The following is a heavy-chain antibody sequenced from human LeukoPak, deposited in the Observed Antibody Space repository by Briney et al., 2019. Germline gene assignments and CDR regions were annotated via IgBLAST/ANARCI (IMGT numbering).Heavy chain of an antibody. CDR1: GGSISSGDYY. CDR3: AREPVGYCSSTSCQNWSDP. Sequence: PSETLSLTCTVSGGSISSGDYYWSWIRQPPGKGLEWIGYIYYSGSTYYNPSLKSRVTISVDTSKNQFSLKLSSVTAADTAVYYCAREPVGYCSSTSCQNWSDPWGQGRLVTVSS. CDR2: IYYSGST. V-gene: IGHV4-30-4*08. J-gene: IGHJ5*02. D-gene: IGHD2-2*01.